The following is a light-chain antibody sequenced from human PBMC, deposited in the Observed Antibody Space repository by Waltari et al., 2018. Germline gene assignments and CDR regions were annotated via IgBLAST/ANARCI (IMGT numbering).Light chain of an antibody. CDR2: EDS. J-gene: IGLJ3*02. V-gene: IGLV3-10*01. Sequence: SYELTQPPSVSVSPGQTARITCSGDALPKKYAYWYQQKSGQAPVLVIHEDSKRPSGIPERLSGSRSGTMETLSISGAQVEDEADYYGFSTDSSADHGVFGGGTKLTVL. CDR1: ALPKKY. CDR3: FSTDSSADHGV.